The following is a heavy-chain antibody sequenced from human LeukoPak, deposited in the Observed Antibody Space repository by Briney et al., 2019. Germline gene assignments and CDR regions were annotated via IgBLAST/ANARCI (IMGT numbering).Heavy chain of an antibody. CDR1: GGSISSYY. CDR3: ARVRDYYYMDV. J-gene: IGHJ6*03. Sequence: NPSETLSLTCTVSGGSISSYYWSWIRQPPGKGLEWIGYIYYSGSTNYNPSLKSRVTISVDTSKNQFSLKLSSVTAADTAVYYWARVRDYYYMDVWGKGTTVTVSS. V-gene: IGHV4-59*01. CDR2: IYYSGST.